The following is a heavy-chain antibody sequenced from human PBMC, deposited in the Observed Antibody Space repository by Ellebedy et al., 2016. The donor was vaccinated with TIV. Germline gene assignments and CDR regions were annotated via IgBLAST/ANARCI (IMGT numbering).Heavy chain of an antibody. CDR1: GGSISSYY. J-gene: IGHJ5*02. CDR3: ARDTSDFWSGYLNWFDP. Sequence: SETLSLXXTVSGGSISSYYWSWIRQPPGKGLEWIGYIYYSGSTNYNPSLKSRVTISVDTSKNQFSLKLSSVTAADTAVYYCARDTSDFWSGYLNWFDPWGQGTLVTVSS. V-gene: IGHV4-59*01. D-gene: IGHD3-3*01. CDR2: IYYSGST.